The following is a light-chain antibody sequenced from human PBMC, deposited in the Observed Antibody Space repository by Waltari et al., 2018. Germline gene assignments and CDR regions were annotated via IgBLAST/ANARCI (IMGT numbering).Light chain of an antibody. CDR1: QSISSW. CDR2: KAS. J-gene: IGKJ5*01. CDR3: QQRSNWPIT. V-gene: IGKV1-5*03. Sequence: DIQMTQSPSTLSASVGDRVTITCRASQSISSWLAWYQQKPGKAPNLLIYKASTLQSGVPSRFSGSGSGTEFTLTISSLQPDDFATYYCQQRSNWPITFGQGTRLEIK.